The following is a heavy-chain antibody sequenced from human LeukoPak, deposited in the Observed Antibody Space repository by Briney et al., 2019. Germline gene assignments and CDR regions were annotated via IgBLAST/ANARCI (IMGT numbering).Heavy chain of an antibody. CDR3: ARDGLLWFGELLPFDY. CDR2: IYYSGST. J-gene: IGHJ4*02. CDR1: GGSISSSSYY. V-gene: IGHV4-39*07. D-gene: IGHD3-10*01. Sequence: PSETLSLTCTVSGGSISSSSYYWGWIRQPPGKGLEWIGSIYYSGSTYYNPSLKSRVTISVDTSKNQFSLKQSSVTVADTAVYYCARDGLLWFGELLPFDYWGQGTLVTVSS.